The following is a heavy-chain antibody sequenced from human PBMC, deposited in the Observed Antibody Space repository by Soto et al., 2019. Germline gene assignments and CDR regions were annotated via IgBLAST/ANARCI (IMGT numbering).Heavy chain of an antibody. Sequence: SETLSLTCTVSGGSISTGGYYWSWIRQHPGKGLEWIGYIYYSGSAYYNPSLQSRLTMSVDTSKNQFSLKLNSVTAADTAVYYCARNIVVVVAATPIYYYGMDVWGQGTTVTVSS. J-gene: IGHJ6*02. V-gene: IGHV4-31*03. D-gene: IGHD2-15*01. CDR3: ARNIVVVVAATPIYYYGMDV. CDR1: GGSISTGGYY. CDR2: IYYSGSA.